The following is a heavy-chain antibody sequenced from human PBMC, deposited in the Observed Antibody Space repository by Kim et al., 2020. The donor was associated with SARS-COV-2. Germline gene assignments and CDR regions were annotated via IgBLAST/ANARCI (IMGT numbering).Heavy chain of an antibody. V-gene: IGHV1-69*04. D-gene: IGHD3-22*01. CDR3: AREGPNYYDSSGIFDY. Sequence: KFQGRVTITADKATSTAYMELSSLRSEDTAVYYCAREGPNYYDSSGIFDYWGQGTLVTVSS. J-gene: IGHJ4*02.